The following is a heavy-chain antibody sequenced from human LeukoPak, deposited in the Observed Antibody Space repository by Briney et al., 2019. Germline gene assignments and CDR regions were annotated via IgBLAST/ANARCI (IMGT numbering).Heavy chain of an antibody. J-gene: IGHJ3*02. D-gene: IGHD5-12*01. CDR2: LNWNVGTT. Sequence: GGSLRLSCAVSGFTFDDYGMSWVRQAPGKGLEWVSGLNWNVGTTRYADSVKGRFTISRDNAKNSLYLQMSSLRAEDTALYYCARGGSSGYDSVIRAFDIWGQGTMVTVSS. CDR1: GFTFDDYG. V-gene: IGHV3-20*04. CDR3: ARGGSSGYDSVIRAFDI.